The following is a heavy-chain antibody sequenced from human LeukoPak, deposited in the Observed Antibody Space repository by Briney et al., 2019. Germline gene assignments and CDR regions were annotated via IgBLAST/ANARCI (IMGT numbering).Heavy chain of an antibody. V-gene: IGHV1-18*04. CDR1: GYTFTSYY. CDR2: ISAYNGNT. CDR3: ARLTYGDYGGGQAGYFDY. J-gene: IGHJ4*02. D-gene: IGHD4-17*01. Sequence: ASVKVSCKASGYTFTSYYIHWVRQAPGQGLEWMGWISAYNGNTNYAQKLQGRVTMTTDTSTSTAYMELRSLRSDDTAVYYCARLTYGDYGGGQAGYFDYWGQGTLVTVSS.